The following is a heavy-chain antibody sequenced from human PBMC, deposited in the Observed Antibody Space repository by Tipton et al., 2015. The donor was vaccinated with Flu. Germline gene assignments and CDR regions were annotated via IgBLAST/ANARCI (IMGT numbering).Heavy chain of an antibody. CDR1: GFTFSSYA. CDR2: ISGSGGST. V-gene: IGHV3-23*01. Sequence: GSLRLSCAASGFTFSSYAMSWVRQAPGKGLEWVSAISGSGGSTYYTGSVKGRFTISRDTAKNTLYLQMNSLRAEDTAIYYCAKELGYCRSSTCYKPFDYWGQGTLVTVSS. CDR3: AKELGYCRSSTCYKPFDY. J-gene: IGHJ4*02. D-gene: IGHD2-2*02.